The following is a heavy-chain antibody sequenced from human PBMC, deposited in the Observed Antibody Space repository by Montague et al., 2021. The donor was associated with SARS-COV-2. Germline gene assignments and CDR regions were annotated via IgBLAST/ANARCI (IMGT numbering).Heavy chain of an antibody. Sequence: SLRLSCAASGFSFSSFSMHWVRQAPGKGLESLAVVSTDVNEKYYSGSVRGRFTIPRDNSKNTVSLQVNSLRVEDTAVYYCVRDPGMNGLDIWGQGTRVTVSS. CDR3: VRDPGMNGLDI. CDR1: GFSFSSFS. V-gene: IGHV3-30*04. D-gene: IGHD3-10*01. J-gene: IGHJ3*02. CDR2: VSTDVNEK.